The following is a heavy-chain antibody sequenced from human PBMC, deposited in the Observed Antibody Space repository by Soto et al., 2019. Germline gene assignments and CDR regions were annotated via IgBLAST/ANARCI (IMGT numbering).Heavy chain of an antibody. CDR3: ARDTGGVVITSDAFDI. CDR1: GFTFSSYW. CDR2: IKQDGSEK. J-gene: IGHJ3*02. Sequence: GGSLRLSCAASGFTFSSYWMSWVRQAPGKGLEWVANIKQDGSEKYYVDSVKGRFTISRDNAKNSLYLQMNSLRAEDTAVYYCARDTGGVVITSDAFDIWGQGTMVTVSS. V-gene: IGHV3-7*03. D-gene: IGHD3-22*01.